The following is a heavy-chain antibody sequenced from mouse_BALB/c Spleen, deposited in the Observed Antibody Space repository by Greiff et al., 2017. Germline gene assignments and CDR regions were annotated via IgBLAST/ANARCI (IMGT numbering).Heavy chain of an antibody. Sequence: VQLQQSGAELVKPGASVKLSCTASGFNIKDTYMHWVKQRPEQGLEWIGRIDPANGNTKYDQKFQGKATITADTSSNTAYLKLSSLTSEDTAVYYCARSSKLGLSLAYWGQGTLVTVSA. D-gene: IGHD4-1*01. V-gene: IGHV14-3*02. J-gene: IGHJ3*01. CDR3: ARSSKLGLSLAY. CDR1: GFNIKDTY. CDR2: IDPANGNT.